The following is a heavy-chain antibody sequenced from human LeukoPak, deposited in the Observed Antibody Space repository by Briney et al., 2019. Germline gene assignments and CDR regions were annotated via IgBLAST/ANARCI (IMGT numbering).Heavy chain of an antibody. J-gene: IGHJ4*02. CDR2: ISAYNGNT. V-gene: IGHV1-18*01. CDR1: GYTFTSYG. D-gene: IGHD3-22*01. Sequence: GASVKVSCKASGYTFTSYGISWVRQAPGQGLEWMGWISAYNGNTNYAQKLQGRVTMTTDTSTSTAYMELSSLRSEDTAVYYCARDSTLNYYDSSGYFDYWGQGTLVTVSS. CDR3: ARDSTLNYYDSSGYFDY.